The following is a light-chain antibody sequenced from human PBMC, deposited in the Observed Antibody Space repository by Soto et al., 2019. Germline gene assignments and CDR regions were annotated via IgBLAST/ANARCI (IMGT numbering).Light chain of an antibody. Sequence: DIQMTQSPSTLTASVGDRVTITCRASQSISSWLAWYQQKPGKAPKLLIYGASSLDSGVPSRFSGSGSGTEVTLTISILQPDDFATYFCQHYDHYSGLTFGGGTEVEI. CDR3: QHYDHYSGLT. J-gene: IGKJ4*01. V-gene: IGKV1-5*03. CDR1: QSISSW. CDR2: GAS.